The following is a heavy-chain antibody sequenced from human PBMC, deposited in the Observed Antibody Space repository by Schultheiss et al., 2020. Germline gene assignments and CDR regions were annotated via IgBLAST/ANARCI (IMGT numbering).Heavy chain of an antibody. D-gene: IGHD3-10*01. CDR1: GFTFSSYG. CDR2: IWYDGSNK. V-gene: IGHV3-33*01. J-gene: IGHJ4*02. CDR3: ARRYGSGRRAFAY. Sequence: GESLKISCAASGFTFSSYGMHWVRQAPGKGLEWVAVIWYDGSNKYYADSVKGRFTISRDNSKNSLYLQMNSLKTEDTAVYYCARRYGSGRRAFAYWGQGTVVTVSS.